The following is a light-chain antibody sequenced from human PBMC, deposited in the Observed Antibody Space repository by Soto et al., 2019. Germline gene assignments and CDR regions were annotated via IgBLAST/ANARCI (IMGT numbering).Light chain of an antibody. Sequence: DVQLTQSPSFLSASVGDRVTITCRASQAIGSYLAWYQRKPGKAPNLLIYDASTLQSGVPSRFSVSGSGTEFTLTISSMQPEDFATYYCQQLNSYPQSTFGPGTKVDIK. V-gene: IGKV1-9*01. J-gene: IGKJ3*01. CDR2: DAS. CDR1: QAIGSY. CDR3: QQLNSYPQST.